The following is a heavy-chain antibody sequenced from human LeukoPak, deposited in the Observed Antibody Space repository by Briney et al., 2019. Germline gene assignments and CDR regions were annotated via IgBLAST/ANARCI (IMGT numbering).Heavy chain of an antibody. CDR1: GGSISTYNW. V-gene: IGHV4-4*02. CDR2: IFYSGSI. Sequence: SETLSLTCAVSGGSISTYNWWSWVRQPPGKGLEWIGEIFYSGSINYNPSLKSRVTLSLDKSKNQFSLKLSSVTAADTAVYYCAKESNSSDNWYFDLWGRGTLVTVSS. D-gene: IGHD2/OR15-2a*01. CDR3: AKESNSSDNWYFDL. J-gene: IGHJ2*01.